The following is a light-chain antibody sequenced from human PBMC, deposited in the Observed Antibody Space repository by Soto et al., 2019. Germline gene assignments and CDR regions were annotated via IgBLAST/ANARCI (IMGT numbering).Light chain of an antibody. CDR1: RSNIGSNT. J-gene: IGLJ3*02. Sequence: QSALAQPPSASGTPGQRVTISCSGSRSNIGSNTVSWYQQLPLSAPQLLIYSNNQRPSGVPDRFSGSKSATSASLAISGLQSEDEADYYCAAWDDSLNGRVFGGGTKLTVL. V-gene: IGLV1-44*01. CDR2: SNN. CDR3: AAWDDSLNGRV.